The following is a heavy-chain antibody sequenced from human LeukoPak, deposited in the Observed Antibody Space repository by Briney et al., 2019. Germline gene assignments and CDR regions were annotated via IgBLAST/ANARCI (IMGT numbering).Heavy chain of an antibody. CDR2: INHSGST. CDR1: GGSFSGYY. V-gene: IGHV4-34*01. Sequence: SETLSLTCVVYGGSFSGYYWSWIRQPPGKGLEWIGEINHSGSTNYNPSLKSRVTISVDTSKNQFSLKLSSVTAAVTAVYYCARGVGYSYGPAYYYYYGMDVWGQGTTVTVSS. J-gene: IGHJ6*02. CDR3: ARGVGYSYGPAYYYYYGMDV. D-gene: IGHD5-18*01.